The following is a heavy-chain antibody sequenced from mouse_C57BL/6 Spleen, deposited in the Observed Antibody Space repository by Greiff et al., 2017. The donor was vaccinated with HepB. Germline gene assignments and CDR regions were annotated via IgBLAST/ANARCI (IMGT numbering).Heavy chain of an antibody. CDR3: ARFYYGSRYFDY. V-gene: IGHV1-55*01. Sequence: VQLQQPGAELVKPGASVKMSCKASGYTFTSYWITWVKQRPGQGLEWLGDIYPGSGSTNYNEKFKSKATLTVDTSSSTAYMQLSSLTSEDSAVYYCARFYYGSRYFDYWGQGTTLTVSS. D-gene: IGHD1-1*01. CDR1: GYTFTSYW. J-gene: IGHJ2*01. CDR2: IYPGSGST.